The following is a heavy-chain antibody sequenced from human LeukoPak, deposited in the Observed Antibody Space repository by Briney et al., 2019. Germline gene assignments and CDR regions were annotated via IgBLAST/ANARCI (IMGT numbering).Heavy chain of an antibody. CDR1: GYTFTGYY. V-gene: IGHV1-2*02. J-gene: IGHJ4*02. D-gene: IGHD2-2*01. CDR3: ARVGDRSSTCCYSEFDY. Sequence: ASVKVSCKASGYTFTGYYMHWVRQAPGQGLEWMGWINPNSGGTNYAQKFQGRVTMTRDTSISTAYMELSRLRSDDTAVYYCARVGDRSSTCCYSEFDYWGQGTLVTVSS. CDR2: INPNSGGT.